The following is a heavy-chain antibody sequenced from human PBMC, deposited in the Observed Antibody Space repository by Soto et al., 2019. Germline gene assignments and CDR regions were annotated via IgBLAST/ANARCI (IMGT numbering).Heavy chain of an antibody. CDR1: GGSISSGSFY. CDR2: IYYSGST. CDR3: ARGGYRFGVLTNFDY. J-gene: IGHJ4*02. Sequence: QVQLQESGPGLVKSSQTLSLTCTVSGGSISSGSFYWSWIRQHPGKGLEWIGYIYYSGSTYYNPSLKSRVSISVDPSKNQFSQILSSVTAADTAVYYCARGGYRFGVLTNFDYWGQGTLVTVSS. V-gene: IGHV4-31*03. D-gene: IGHD3-3*01.